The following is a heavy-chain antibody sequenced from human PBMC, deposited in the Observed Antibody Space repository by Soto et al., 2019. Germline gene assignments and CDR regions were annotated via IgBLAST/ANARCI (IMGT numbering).Heavy chain of an antibody. CDR1: GVTVSSNY. V-gene: IGHV3-66*01. D-gene: IGHD5-12*01. CDR3: ARGRRGGYDSNYYYYMDV. J-gene: IGHJ6*03. CDR2: IYSGGST. Sequence: PGGSLRLSCAASGVTVSSNYMSWVRQAPGKGLEWVSVIYSGGSTYYADSVKGRFTISRDNSKNTLYLQMNSLRAEDTAVYYCARGRRGGYDSNYYYYMDVWGKGTTVTVSS.